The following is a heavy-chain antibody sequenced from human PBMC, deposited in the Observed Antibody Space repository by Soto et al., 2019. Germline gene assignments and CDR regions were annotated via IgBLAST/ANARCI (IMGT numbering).Heavy chain of an antibody. CDR3: AREYSSSSLVS. D-gene: IGHD6-6*01. J-gene: IGHJ5*02. Sequence: QVQLVESGGGVVQPGRSLRLSCAASGFTFSSYGMHWVRQAPGKGLDWVAVIWYDGSNKYYADSVKGRFTISRDNSKNTLYLQMNSLSAEDTAVYYCAREYSSSSLVSWGQGTLVTVSS. CDR2: IWYDGSNK. CDR1: GFTFSSYG. V-gene: IGHV3-33*01.